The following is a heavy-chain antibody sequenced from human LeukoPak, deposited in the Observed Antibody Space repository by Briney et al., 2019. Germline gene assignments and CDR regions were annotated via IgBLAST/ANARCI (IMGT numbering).Heavy chain of an antibody. CDR3: AKGDTYYYDSSGYSN. D-gene: IGHD3-22*01. CDR2: ISGSGGST. CDR1: GFTFSSYA. V-gene: IGHV3-23*01. Sequence: GGSLRLSCAASGFTFSSYAINWVRQAPGKGLEWVSAISGSGGSTYYADSVKGRFTISRDNSKNTLYLQMNSLRAEDTAVYYCAKGDTYYYDSSGYSNWGQGTLVTVSS. J-gene: IGHJ4*02.